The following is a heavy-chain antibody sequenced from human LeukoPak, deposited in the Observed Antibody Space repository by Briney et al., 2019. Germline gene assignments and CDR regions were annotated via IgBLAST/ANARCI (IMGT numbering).Heavy chain of an antibody. CDR3: ARDGSSDAFDI. V-gene: IGHV3-48*01. Sequence: PGGSLRLSCAASGFTFSSYSMNWVRQAPGKGLEWVSYISSSSSTIYYADSVKGRFTISRDNAKNSLYLQMSSLRAEDTAVYYCARDGSSDAFDIWGQGTMVTVSS. CDR2: ISSSSSTI. CDR1: GFTFSSYS. J-gene: IGHJ3*02.